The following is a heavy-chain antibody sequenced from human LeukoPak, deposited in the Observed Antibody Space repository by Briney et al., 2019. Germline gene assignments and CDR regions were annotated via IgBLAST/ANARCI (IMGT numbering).Heavy chain of an antibody. CDR2: IIPIFGTA. CDR3: ARSGYCSGGSCYSVAFDI. V-gene: IGHV1-69*13. J-gene: IGHJ3*02. Sequence: SVKVSCTASGGTFSSYAISWVRQAPGQGLEWMGGIIPIFGTANYAQKFQGRVTITADESTSTAYMELSSLRSEDTAVYYCARSGYCSGGSCYSVAFDIWGQGTMVTVSS. D-gene: IGHD2-15*01. CDR1: GGTFSSYA.